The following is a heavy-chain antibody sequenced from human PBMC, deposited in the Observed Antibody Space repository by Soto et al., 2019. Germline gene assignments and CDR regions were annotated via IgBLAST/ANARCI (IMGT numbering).Heavy chain of an antibody. D-gene: IGHD5-12*01. V-gene: IGHV4-30-4*01. CDR1: GASIAGVAYY. CDR3: ARDQYSGYDFAR. CDR2: IPSRGRP. J-gene: IGHJ5*02. Sequence: QVQLRESGPGLVKPSHTLLLTCSVSGASIAGVAYYWSWLRQPPGKGLEWIGYIPSRGRPFYHPSLASRSTISSDTSQNKRSLQLTSVTAADTAVYYCARDQYSGYDFARWGQGTLVTVSS.